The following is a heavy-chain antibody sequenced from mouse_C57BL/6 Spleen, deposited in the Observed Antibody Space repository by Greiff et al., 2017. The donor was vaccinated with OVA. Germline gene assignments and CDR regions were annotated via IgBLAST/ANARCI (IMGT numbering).Heavy chain of an antibody. J-gene: IGHJ4*01. D-gene: IGHD2-1*01. CDR3: AINYGNYVDYYAMDY. CDR1: GYTFTSYW. Sequence: QVQLQQPGAELVKPGASVKVSCKASGYTFTSYWMHWVKQRPVQGLEWIGRIHPSDSDTNYNQKFKGKATLTVDKSSSTAYMQLSSLTSEDSAVYDCAINYGNYVDYYAMDYWGQGTSVTVSS. CDR2: IHPSDSDT. V-gene: IGHV1-74*01.